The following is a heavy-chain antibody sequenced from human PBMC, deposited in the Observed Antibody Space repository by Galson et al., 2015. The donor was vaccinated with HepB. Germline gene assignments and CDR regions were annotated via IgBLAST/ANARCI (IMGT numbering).Heavy chain of an antibody. CDR1: GGTFSSYA. CDR2: IIPIFGTA. V-gene: IGHV1-69*13. D-gene: IGHD6-6*01. J-gene: IGHJ6*02. Sequence: SVKVSCKASGGTFSSYAISWVRQAPGQGLEWMGGIIPIFGTANYAQKFQGRVTITADESTSTAYMELSSLRSEDTAVYYCARLGYSSSSGEGYYYYGMDVWGQGTTVTVSS. CDR3: ARLGYSSSSGEGYYYYGMDV.